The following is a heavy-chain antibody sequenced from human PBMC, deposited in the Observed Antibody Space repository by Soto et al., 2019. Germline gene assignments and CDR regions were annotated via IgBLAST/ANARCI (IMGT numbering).Heavy chain of an antibody. J-gene: IGHJ5*02. D-gene: IGHD2-21*01. V-gene: IGHV4-31*03. CDR3: PRIVFS. CDR1: GGSISSGGYY. Sequence: PSETLSLTCTVSGGSISSGGYYGSWIRQHPGKGLEWIGYIYYSGSTYYNPSLKSRVTISVDTSKNQFSLKLTSVTAADTAVYYCPRIVFSWGQGSPVIVSS. CDR2: IYYSGST.